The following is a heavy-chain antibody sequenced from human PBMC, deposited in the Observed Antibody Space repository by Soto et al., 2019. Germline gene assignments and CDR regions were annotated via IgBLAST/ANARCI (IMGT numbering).Heavy chain of an antibody. J-gene: IGHJ5*02. CDR3: ARGQLERRFSRVGWFDP. D-gene: IGHD1-1*01. Sequence: SETLSLTCAVYGGSFSGYYWSWIRQPPGKGLEWIGEINHSGSTSYNPSLKSRVTISVDTSKNQFSLKLSSVTAADTAVYYCARGQLERRFSRVGWFDPWGQGTLVTVSS. V-gene: IGHV4-34*01. CDR2: INHSGST. CDR1: GGSFSGYY.